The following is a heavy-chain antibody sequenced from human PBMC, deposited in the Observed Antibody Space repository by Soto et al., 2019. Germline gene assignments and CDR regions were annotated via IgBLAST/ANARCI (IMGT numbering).Heavy chain of an antibody. CDR3: AKIAATYDY. J-gene: IGHJ4*02. D-gene: IGHD2-15*01. Sequence: EVQLLESGGDLVQPGGSLRLSCAASGFTFSNYAMSWVRQARGKGLEWVSSLSGGGLSTYYAGSVKGRFTISRDNSKNTLYLQMNSLRAEDTAVYYCAKIAATYDYWGQGTLVTVSS. CDR2: LSGGGLST. V-gene: IGHV3-23*01. CDR1: GFTFSNYA.